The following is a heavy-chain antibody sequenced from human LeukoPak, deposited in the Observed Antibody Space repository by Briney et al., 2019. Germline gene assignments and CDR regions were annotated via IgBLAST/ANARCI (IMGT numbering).Heavy chain of an antibody. CDR2: ISSNGGST. J-gene: IGHJ6*02. CDR1: GFTFSSYA. Sequence: PGGSLRLSCAASGFTFSSYAMHWVRQAPGKGLEYVSAISSNGGSTYYANSVKGRFTISRDNSKNTLYLQMGSLRAEDIAVYYCARSMSNYYYYGMDVWGQGTTVTVSS. CDR3: ARSMSNYYYYGMDV. V-gene: IGHV3-64*01.